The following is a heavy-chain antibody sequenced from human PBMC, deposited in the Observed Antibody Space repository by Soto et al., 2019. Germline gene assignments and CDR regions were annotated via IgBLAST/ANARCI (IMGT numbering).Heavy chain of an antibody. CDR3: ARDHPFIGATMAIDL. CDR2: ISPYNGHT. V-gene: IGHV1-18*01. D-gene: IGHD5-12*01. J-gene: IGHJ4*02. CDR1: GYTFTNYG. Sequence: QVQLAQSGGEVKKLGASLKVSCKASGYTFTNYGISWVRQAPGQGLEWMGWISPYNGHTNSAQKFQDRMSMTTDTSTATAYMEWRSLRTDDTAVYYCARDHPFIGATMAIDLWGQGTLVSVSS.